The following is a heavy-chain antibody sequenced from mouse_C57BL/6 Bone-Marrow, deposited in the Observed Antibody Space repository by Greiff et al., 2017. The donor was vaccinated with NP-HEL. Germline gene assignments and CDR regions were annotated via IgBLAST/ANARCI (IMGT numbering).Heavy chain of an antibody. CDR1: GYTFTSYW. CDR2: IDPSDSYT. V-gene: IGHV1-59*01. CDR3: ARKSSVWFAY. Sequence: VQLQQSGAELVRPGTSVKLSCKASGYTFTSYWMHWVNQRPGQGLEWIGVIDPSDSYTNYNQKFKGKATLTVDTSSSTAYMQLSSLTSEDSAVYYCARKSSVWFAYWGQGTLVTVSA. D-gene: IGHD1-1*01. J-gene: IGHJ3*01.